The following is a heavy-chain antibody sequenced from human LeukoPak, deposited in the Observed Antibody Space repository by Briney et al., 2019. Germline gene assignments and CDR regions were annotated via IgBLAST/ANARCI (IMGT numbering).Heavy chain of an antibody. J-gene: IGHJ4*02. CDR1: GGSINNGGYY. CDR2: IYYSGSS. D-gene: IGHD5-24*01. V-gene: IGHV4-31*03. CDR3: ARNRDGYNSFDY. Sequence: PSEALSLTCTVSGGSINNGGYYWSWIRQHPGKGLEWIGYIYYSGSSYYNPSLRSRVTISVDTSKNHFSLKLSSVTAADTAVYYCARNRDGYNSFDYWGQGTLVTVSS.